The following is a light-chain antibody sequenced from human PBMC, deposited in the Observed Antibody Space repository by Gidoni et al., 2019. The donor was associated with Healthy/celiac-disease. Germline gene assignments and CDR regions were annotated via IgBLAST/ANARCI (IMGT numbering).Light chain of an antibody. Sequence: EIVLTQSPYFQSVTPKEKVTITCRGSQSIGNSFHWYHQKPDQTPKHLINYASQSLSGVPSWFSGSVSVTYFTLIIISLEAEDAATYYCLQRSSLPLYTFGQGTKLDMK. V-gene: IGKV6-21*01. CDR3: LQRSSLPLYT. CDR2: YAS. CDR1: QSIGNS. J-gene: IGKJ2*01.